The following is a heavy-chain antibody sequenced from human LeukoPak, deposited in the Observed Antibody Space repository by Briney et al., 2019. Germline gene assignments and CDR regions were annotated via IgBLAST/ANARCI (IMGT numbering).Heavy chain of an antibody. CDR2: IYYSGST. CDR3: ARDRSSNYYYYCMDV. CDR1: GGSISSYY. Sequence: SETLSLTCTVSGGSISSYYWSWIRQPPGKGLEWIGYIYYSGSTNYNPSLKSRVTISVDTSKNQFSLKLSSVTAADTAVYYCARDRSSNYYYYCMDVWGQGTTVTVSS. J-gene: IGHJ6*02. V-gene: IGHV4-59*01.